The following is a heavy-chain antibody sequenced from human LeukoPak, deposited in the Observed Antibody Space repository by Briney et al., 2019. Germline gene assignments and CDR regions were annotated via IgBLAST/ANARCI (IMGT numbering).Heavy chain of an antibody. Sequence: SETLSLTCTVSGGSISSYYWSWIRQPPGKGLEWIGYIYYRGSTNYNTSLKSRVTISVDTSKNQFSLKLSSVTAADTAVYYCARGTYTGYSSSWYQVPQPLFDYWGQGTLVTVSS. CDR2: IYYRGST. D-gene: IGHD6-13*01. J-gene: IGHJ4*02. CDR1: GGSISSYY. CDR3: ARGTYTGYSSSWYQVPQPLFDY. V-gene: IGHV4-59*01.